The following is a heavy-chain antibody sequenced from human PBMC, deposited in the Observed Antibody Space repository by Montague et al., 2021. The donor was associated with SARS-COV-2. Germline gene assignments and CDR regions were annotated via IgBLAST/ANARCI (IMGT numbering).Heavy chain of an antibody. CDR2: VYFSGIA. CDR1: AGSINNHY. CDR3: ARRPSSGWSFDY. D-gene: IGHD6-19*01. J-gene: IGHJ4*02. Sequence: SETLSLTCTVSAGSINNHYWSWIRQTPGKELEWIAYVYFSGIASYNPSLKSRVTIPVDTSRNQFSLQLTSVTAADTAVYYCARRPSSGWSFDYWGQGTQVSVSS. V-gene: IGHV4-59*08.